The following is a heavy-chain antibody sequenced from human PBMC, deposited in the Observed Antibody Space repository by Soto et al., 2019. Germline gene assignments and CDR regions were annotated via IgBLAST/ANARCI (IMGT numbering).Heavy chain of an antibody. D-gene: IGHD5-18*01. V-gene: IGHV4-39*01. J-gene: IGHJ4*02. Sequence: PSDTLSLTCTVSGGSISSSSYYWGWIRQPPGKGLEWIGSIYYSGSTYYNPSLKSRVTISVDTSKNQFSLKLSSVTAADTAVYYCASGYSYGGVDYWGQGTLVTVSS. CDR3: ASGYSYGGVDY. CDR2: IYYSGST. CDR1: GGSISSSSYY.